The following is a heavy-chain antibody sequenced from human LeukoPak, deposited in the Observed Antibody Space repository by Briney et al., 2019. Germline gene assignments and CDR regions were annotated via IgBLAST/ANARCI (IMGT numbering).Heavy chain of an antibody. CDR1: GGSISGSSYY. V-gene: IGHV4-39*01. J-gene: IGHJ4*02. CDR3: ARQTGPGLFILP. Sequence: SETLSLTCTVSGGSISGSSYYWGWIRQPPGKGLEWIGSIYYSGNTYYNASLKSQVSISIDTSKNQFSLRLTSVTAADTAVYYCARQTGPGLFILPGGQGTLVTVSS. D-gene: IGHD3/OR15-3a*01. CDR2: IYYSGNT.